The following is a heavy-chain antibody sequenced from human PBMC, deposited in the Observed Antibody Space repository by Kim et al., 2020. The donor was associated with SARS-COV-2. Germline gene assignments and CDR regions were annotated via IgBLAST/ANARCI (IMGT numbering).Heavy chain of an antibody. D-gene: IGHD3-16*01. CDR1: GFTFSSYA. Sequence: GGSLRLSCAASGFTFSSYAMHWVRQAPGKGLEWVAAISYDGRNKYYADSVKGRFTISRDNPKNTLYLQMNSLRAEDTAVYYCARPAGEFYWRLTDFGYWGQGNLVTVSS. CDR3: ARPAGEFYWRLTDFGY. J-gene: IGHJ4*02. CDR2: ISYDGRNK. V-gene: IGHV3-30*04.